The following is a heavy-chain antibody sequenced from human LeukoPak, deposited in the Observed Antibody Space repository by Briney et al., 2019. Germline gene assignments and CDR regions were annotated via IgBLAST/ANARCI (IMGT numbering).Heavy chain of an antibody. J-gene: IGHJ4*02. Sequence: GGSLRLSCAASGFTFSSYAMSWVRQAPGKGLEWVSAISGSGGSTYYADSEKGRFTISRDNSKNTLYLQMSSLRAEDTAVYYCAKDFYGSGSAPDYWGQGTLVTVSS. CDR2: ISGSGGST. V-gene: IGHV3-23*01. CDR3: AKDFYGSGSAPDY. CDR1: GFTFSSYA. D-gene: IGHD3-10*01.